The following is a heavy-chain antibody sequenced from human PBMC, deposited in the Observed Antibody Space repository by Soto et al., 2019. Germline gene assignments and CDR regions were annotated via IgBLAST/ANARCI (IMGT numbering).Heavy chain of an antibody. CDR2: INAGNGNT. D-gene: IGHD2-21*02. J-gene: IGHJ4*02. CDR1: GYTFTSYA. Sequence: ASVKVSCKASGYTFTSYAMHWVRQAPGRRLEWMGWINAGNGNTKYSQKFQGRVTITRDTSASTAYMELSSLRSEDTAVYYCASGGGNSPGPFFPVVYWGQGTLVTVSS. CDR3: ASGGGNSPGPFFPVVY. V-gene: IGHV1-3*01.